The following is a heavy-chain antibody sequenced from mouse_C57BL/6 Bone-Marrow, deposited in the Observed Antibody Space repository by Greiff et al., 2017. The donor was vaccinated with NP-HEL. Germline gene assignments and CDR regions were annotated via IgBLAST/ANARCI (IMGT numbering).Heavy chain of an antibody. Sequence: DVKLVESGGDLVKPGGSLKLSCAASGFTFSSYGMSWVRQTPDKRLEWVATISSGGSYTYYPDSVKGRFTISRDNAKNTLYLQMSSLKSEDTAMYYCARVYGSSYPWFAYWGQGTLVTVSA. D-gene: IGHD1-1*01. CDR3: ARVYGSSYPWFAY. J-gene: IGHJ3*01. CDR1: GFTFSSYG. V-gene: IGHV5-6*02. CDR2: ISSGGSYT.